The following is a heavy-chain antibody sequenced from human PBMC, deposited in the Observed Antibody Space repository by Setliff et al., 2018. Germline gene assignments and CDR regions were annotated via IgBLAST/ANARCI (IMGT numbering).Heavy chain of an antibody. CDR1: LGSFTGYY. CDR3: VRDGRAEPAET. CDR2: INHSGGI. Sequence: PSETLSLTCSLELGSFTGYYWTWIRQVPGKGLEWIGGINHSGGINYNPSLKSRVTISLDQSMSQFSLKVTSVSAADTAIYYCVRDGRAEPAETWGQGTLVTVSS. J-gene: IGHJ5*02. D-gene: IGHD6-19*01. V-gene: IGHV4-34*01.